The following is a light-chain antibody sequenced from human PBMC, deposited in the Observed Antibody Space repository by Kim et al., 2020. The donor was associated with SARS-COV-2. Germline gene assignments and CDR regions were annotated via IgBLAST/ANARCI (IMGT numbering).Light chain of an antibody. Sequence: PGTTARMTFVGNNIGVNHVHWYQQKPGQTPAVVNQYDSARPSGIPERFSGSNSGNTATLTIRRVEAGDEADYYCQVWDSTSDHVVFGGGTQLAVL. V-gene: IGLV3-21*04. CDR3: QVWDSTSDHVV. J-gene: IGLJ2*01. CDR2: YDS. CDR1: NIGVNH.